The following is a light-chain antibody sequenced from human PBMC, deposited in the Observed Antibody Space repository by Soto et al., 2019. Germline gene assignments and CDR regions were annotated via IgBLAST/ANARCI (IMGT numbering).Light chain of an antibody. CDR2: ANN. CDR1: SSNLGAGYD. J-gene: IGLJ3*02. V-gene: IGLV1-40*01. CDR3: QSYDNSLSGAWV. Sequence: QLVLTQPPSVSGAPGQGVTISCTGSSSNLGAGYDVHWYQQLPGAAPKLLIYANNKRPSGVLDRFSGSKSGTSASLAITGLQAEDEADYYCQSYDNSLSGAWVFGGGTKLTVL.